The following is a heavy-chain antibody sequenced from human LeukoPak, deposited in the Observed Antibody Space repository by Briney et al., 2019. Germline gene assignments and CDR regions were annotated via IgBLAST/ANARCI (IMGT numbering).Heavy chain of an antibody. Sequence: GGSLRLSCAASGFTFSSYWMSWVRQAPGKGLEWVANIKQDGSLKYSVDSVKGRFTISRDNAKNSLYLQMNSLRAEDTAVYYCASGHIGIVGATTVDYWGQGTLVTVSS. CDR3: ASGHIGIVGATTVDY. CDR1: GFTFSSYW. D-gene: IGHD1-26*01. CDR2: IKQDGSLK. V-gene: IGHV3-7*01. J-gene: IGHJ4*02.